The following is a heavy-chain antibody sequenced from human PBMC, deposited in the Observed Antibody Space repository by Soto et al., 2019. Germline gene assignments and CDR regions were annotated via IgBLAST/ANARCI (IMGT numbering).Heavy chain of an antibody. J-gene: IGHJ4*02. V-gene: IGHV1-69*12. CDR2: IIPMFGTA. Sequence: QVQLVQSGAEVKKPESSVKVSCKAPGGTFSTYAISWVRRAPGQGLEWMGGIIPMFGTANYAQRFQDRVTITADESTNTVYMELSSLRSEDTAVYFCASGIQLWLRRINNGYSGWGQGTLVTVSS. D-gene: IGHD5-18*01. CDR1: GGTFSTYA. CDR3: ASGIQLWLRRINNGYSG.